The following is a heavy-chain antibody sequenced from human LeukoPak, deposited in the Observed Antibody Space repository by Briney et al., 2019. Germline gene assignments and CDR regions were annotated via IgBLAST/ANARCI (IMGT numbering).Heavy chain of an antibody. D-gene: IGHD2-15*01. J-gene: IGHJ4*02. V-gene: IGHV4-61*09. CDR2: IYTSGNT. CDR1: GGSISSGSYY. Sequence: PSETLSLTCTVSGGSISSGSYYWSWIRQPAGKGLEWIGHIYTSGNTNYNPSLKSRVTISLDTSKNQFSLKVSSVTAADTAVYYCARADCSGGTCYHDYWGQGALVTVSS. CDR3: ARADCSGGTCYHDY.